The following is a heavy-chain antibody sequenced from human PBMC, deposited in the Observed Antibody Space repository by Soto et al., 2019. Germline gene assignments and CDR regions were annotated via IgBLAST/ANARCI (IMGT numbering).Heavy chain of an antibody. CDR1: GFTFSTYN. Sequence: HPGGSLRLSCAASGFTFSTYNMNWVRQAPGKGLEWVSYISSSGGTKYYADSVKGRFTISRDNAKNSLYLQMNSLRDEDTAVYYCARDPFGGYDRGYFDSWGQGSLVTVSS. D-gene: IGHD5-12*01. V-gene: IGHV3-48*02. J-gene: IGHJ4*02. CDR3: ARDPFGGYDRGYFDS. CDR2: ISSSGGTK.